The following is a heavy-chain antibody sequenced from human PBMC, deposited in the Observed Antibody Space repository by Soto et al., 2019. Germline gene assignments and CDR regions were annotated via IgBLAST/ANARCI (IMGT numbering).Heavy chain of an antibody. CDR3: ARAKLCNTLSCPHSFDT. V-gene: IGHV4-4*02. CDR1: GGSISTNNW. Sequence: QVQLRESGPGLVHASGTLSLTCGVSGGSISTNNWWSWVRQPPGQGLEWIAEVYHSGSTNYNPSLKSRLTISIDKSKNQCSLRLTSVTAADSAVYYCARAKLCNTLSCPHSFDTWGQGTLSPSPQ. D-gene: IGHD2-2*01. CDR2: VYHSGST. J-gene: IGHJ4*02.